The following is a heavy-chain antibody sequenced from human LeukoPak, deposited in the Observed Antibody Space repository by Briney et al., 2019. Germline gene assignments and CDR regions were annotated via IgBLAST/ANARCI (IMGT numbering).Heavy chain of an antibody. CDR3: ARDGIAAAGTFDY. J-gene: IGHJ4*02. V-gene: IGHV1-69*04. Sequence: SVKVSCKASGGTFSSYAISWVRQAPGQRLEWMGRIIPILGIANYAQKFQGRVTITADKSTSTAYMELSSLRSEDTAVYYCARDGIAAAGTFDYWGQGTLVTVSS. CDR1: GGTFSSYA. D-gene: IGHD6-13*01. CDR2: IIPILGIA.